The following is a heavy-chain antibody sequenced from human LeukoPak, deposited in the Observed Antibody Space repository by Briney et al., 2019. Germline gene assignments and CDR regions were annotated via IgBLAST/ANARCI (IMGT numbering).Heavy chain of an antibody. CDR3: ARDYYDSSGYIAFDI. CDR2: IYYSGST. J-gene: IGHJ3*02. CDR1: GGSISRYY. D-gene: IGHD3-22*01. Sequence: SETLSLTCTVSGGSISRYYWSWIRQPPGRGLEWSGYIYYSGSTNYNPPLKSRVTISVDTSKNQFSLKLSSVTAADTAVYYCARDYYDSSGYIAFDIWGQGTMVTVSS. V-gene: IGHV4-59*01.